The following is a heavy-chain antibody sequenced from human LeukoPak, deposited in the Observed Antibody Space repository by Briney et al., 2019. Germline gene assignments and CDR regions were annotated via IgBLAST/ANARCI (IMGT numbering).Heavy chain of an antibody. D-gene: IGHD1-26*01. V-gene: IGHV1-18*01. CDR2: ISAYNGNT. Sequence: ASVKVSCKASGYTFTSYGISWVRQTPGQGLEWMGWISAYNGNTNYAQKLQGRVTMTTDTSTSTAYMELRSLRSDDTAVYYCPREWELLGGSPNLFDYWGQGTLVTVSS. CDR3: PREWELLGGSPNLFDY. J-gene: IGHJ4*02. CDR1: GYTFTSYG.